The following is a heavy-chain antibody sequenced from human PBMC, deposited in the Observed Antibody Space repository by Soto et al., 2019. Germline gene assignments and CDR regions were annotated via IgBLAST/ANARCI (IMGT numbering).Heavy chain of an antibody. J-gene: IGHJ4*02. CDR2: ISPMFGAA. V-gene: IGHV1-69*19. CDR1: GGTFNTYA. CDR3: AREVQVHTPAFVY. Sequence: QVQLVQSGAEMKKPGSSVKVSCQSSGGTFNTYAMNWVRQAPGQGPEWMGDISPMFGAANYAPKFQGRVTSTADASTGTTYMQLSSLPSEDTALYFCAREVQVHTPAFVYWGQGTLVTVSS. D-gene: IGHD3-10*01.